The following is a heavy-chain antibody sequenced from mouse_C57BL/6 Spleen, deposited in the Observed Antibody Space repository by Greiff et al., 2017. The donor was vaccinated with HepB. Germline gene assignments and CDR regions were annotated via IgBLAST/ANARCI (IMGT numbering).Heavy chain of an antibody. CDR3: ARRLWDAMDY. CDR1: GYTFTSYW. D-gene: IGHD1-1*02. CDR2: IDPSDSYT. V-gene: IGHV1-69*01. Sequence: QVQLQQPGAELVMPGASVKLSCKASGYTFTSYWMHWVKQRPGQGLEWIGEIDPSDSYTNYNQKFKGKSTLTVDKSSSTAYMQLSSLTSEDSAVYYCARRLWDAMDYWGQGTSVTVSS. J-gene: IGHJ4*01.